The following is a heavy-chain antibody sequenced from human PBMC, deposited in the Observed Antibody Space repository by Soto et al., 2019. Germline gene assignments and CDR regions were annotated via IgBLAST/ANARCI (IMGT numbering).Heavy chain of an antibody. CDR1: GGTFSSYT. CDR2: IIPILGIA. CDR3: ARGARIAAAAPEYFQH. Sequence: QVQLVQSGAEVKKPGSSVKVSCKASGGTFSSYTISWVRQAPGQGLEWMGRIIPILGIANYAQKFQGRVTITADNSTRSAYMELSSLRSEDTAVYYCARGARIAAAAPEYFQHWGQGTLVTVSS. J-gene: IGHJ1*01. D-gene: IGHD6-13*01. V-gene: IGHV1-69*02.